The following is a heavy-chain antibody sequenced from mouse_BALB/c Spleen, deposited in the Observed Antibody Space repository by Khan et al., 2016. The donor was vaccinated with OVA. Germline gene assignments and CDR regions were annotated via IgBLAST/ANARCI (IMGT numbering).Heavy chain of an antibody. CDR2: IDPSKSET. V-gene: IGHV1S127*01. Sequence: QVQLQQSGPELVRPGASVKMSCKASGYTFTSFWIHWVQQRPGQGLEWIGMIDPSKSETRLNQKFKDKATLNVDKSSNTAYMQLSRLTSEDSAVYYCARGVYGSPFAYWGQGTLVTVSA. CDR3: ARGVYGSPFAY. D-gene: IGHD1-1*01. J-gene: IGHJ3*01. CDR1: GYTFTSFW.